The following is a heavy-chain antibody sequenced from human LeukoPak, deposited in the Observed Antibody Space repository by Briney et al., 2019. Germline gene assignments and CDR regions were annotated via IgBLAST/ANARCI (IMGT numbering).Heavy chain of an antibody. CDR2: IAGSDDRT. Sequence: GGSLRLSCAASGFTFSSAAMTWVRQAPGKGLEWVSTIAGSDDRTYYADSVKGRFTISRDYSKNTLHLQMNSLRVEDTAIYYCAKGPQVGSGYHPDYWGQGTLVTVSS. J-gene: IGHJ4*02. V-gene: IGHV3-23*01. D-gene: IGHD3-22*01. CDR1: GFTFSSAA. CDR3: AKGPQVGSGYHPDY.